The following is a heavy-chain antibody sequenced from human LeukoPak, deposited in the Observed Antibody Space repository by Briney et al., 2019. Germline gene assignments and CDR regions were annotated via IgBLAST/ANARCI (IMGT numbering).Heavy chain of an antibody. V-gene: IGHV7-4-1*02. CDR3: ARTSSGWSSWGEYYYYYMDV. CDR1: GYTFTRYT. J-gene: IGHJ6*03. CDR2: INTNTGNP. D-gene: IGHD6-19*01. Sequence: ASVKVSCKASGYTFTRYTMNWVRQAPGQGLEWMGWINTNTGNPTYAQGFTGRFVFSLDTSVSTAYLQISSLKAEDTAVYYCARTSSGWSSWGEYYYYYMDVWGKGTTVTVSS.